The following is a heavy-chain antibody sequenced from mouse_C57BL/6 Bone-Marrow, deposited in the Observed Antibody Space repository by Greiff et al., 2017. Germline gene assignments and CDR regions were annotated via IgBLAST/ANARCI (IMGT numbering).Heavy chain of an antibody. V-gene: IGHV1-63*01. CDR1: GYTFTNYW. CDR2: IYPGGGYT. J-gene: IGHJ2*01. Sequence: VKLQESGAELVRPGTSVKMSCKASGYTFTNYWIGWAKQRPGHGLEWIGDIYPGGGYTNYNEKFKGKATLTADKSSSTAYMQFSSLTYEDSAIYYCASYYYGCFDYWGQGTTLTVSS. CDR3: ASYYYGCFDY. D-gene: IGHD1-1*01.